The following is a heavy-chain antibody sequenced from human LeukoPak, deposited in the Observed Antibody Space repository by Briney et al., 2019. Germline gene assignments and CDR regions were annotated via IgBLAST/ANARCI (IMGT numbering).Heavy chain of an antibody. V-gene: IGHV3-30*18. CDR1: GFTFSSYG. Sequence: GGSLRLSCAASGFTFSSYGMHWVRQAPSKGLEWVAVISYDGSDKYYADSVKGRFTISRDNSKNTLYLQMNSLRAEDTAVYYCGNHFPHFDYWGQGTLVTVSS. J-gene: IGHJ4*02. D-gene: IGHD3-3*02. CDR3: GNHFPHFDY. CDR2: ISYDGSDK.